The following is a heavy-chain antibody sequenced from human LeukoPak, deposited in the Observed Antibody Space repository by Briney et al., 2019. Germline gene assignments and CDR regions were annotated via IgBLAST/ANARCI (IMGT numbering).Heavy chain of an antibody. CDR1: GGSISSSSYY. Sequence: SETLSLTCTVSGGSISSSSYYWGWIRQPPGKGLEWIGSIYYSGSTYYNPSLKSRVTISVDTSKNQFSLKLSSVTAADTAVYYCARVKSWPLTYMDVWGKGTTVTVSS. CDR2: IYYSGST. CDR3: ARVKSWPLTYMDV. V-gene: IGHV4-39*07. J-gene: IGHJ6*03.